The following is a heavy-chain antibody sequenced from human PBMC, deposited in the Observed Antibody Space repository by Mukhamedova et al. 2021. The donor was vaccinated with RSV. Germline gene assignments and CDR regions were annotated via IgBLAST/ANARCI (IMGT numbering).Heavy chain of an antibody. Sequence: SSYAMHWVRQAPGKGLEWVAVISYDGSNKYYEDSVKGRFTISRDNSKNTLYLQMNSLRAEDTAVYYCARGGITIFGVADFDYWG. CDR3: ARGGITIFGVADFDY. V-gene: IGHV3-30-3*01. D-gene: IGHD3-3*01. J-gene: IGHJ4*01. CDR1: SSYA. CDR2: ISYDGSNK.